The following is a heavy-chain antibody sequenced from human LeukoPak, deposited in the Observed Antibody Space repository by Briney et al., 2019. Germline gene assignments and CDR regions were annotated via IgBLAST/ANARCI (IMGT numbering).Heavy chain of an antibody. D-gene: IGHD5-24*01. J-gene: IGHJ4*02. Sequence: GASVKLSCKSSGYTFTTYYIHWVRQPPGQGLGRVGMINPSGGTTSYPQKFQGRVTMTRDMSTSTVYMELSSLRSEDTAVYYCARDLKGSRWLQFDYWGQGTLVTVSS. V-gene: IGHV1-46*01. CDR2: INPSGGTT. CDR3: ARDLKGSRWLQFDY. CDR1: GYTFTTYY.